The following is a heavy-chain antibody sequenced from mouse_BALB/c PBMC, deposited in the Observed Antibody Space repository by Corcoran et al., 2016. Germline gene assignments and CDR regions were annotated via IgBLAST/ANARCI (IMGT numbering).Heavy chain of an antibody. CDR3: ARLDYDVAWFAY. Sequence: QVQLQQSGAELLKPGASVKISCKATGYPFSSYWIEWVKQRPGHGLEWIGEILPGSGSTNYNEKFKGKATFTADTSSNTAYMQLSSLTSEDSAVYYCARLDYDVAWFAYWGQGTLVTVSA. CDR1: GYPFSSYW. J-gene: IGHJ3*01. D-gene: IGHD2-4*01. CDR2: ILPGSGST. V-gene: IGHV1-9*01.